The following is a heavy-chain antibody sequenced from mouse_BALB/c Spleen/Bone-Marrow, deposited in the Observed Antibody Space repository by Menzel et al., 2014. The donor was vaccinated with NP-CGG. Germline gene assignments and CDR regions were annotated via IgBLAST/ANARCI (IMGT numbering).Heavy chain of an antibody. D-gene: IGHD3-3*01. V-gene: IGHV1-54*01. Sequence: QVQLQQSGAELVRPGTSVKVSCKASGYAFTNYLIEWVKQRPGQGLEWIGVINPGSGATDYNENFKGKATLTADKSSSTAYMQLTSLTSDDSAVYFCARGQGPPYAMDYWGQGTSVTVSS. CDR2: INPGSGAT. J-gene: IGHJ4*01. CDR3: ARGQGPPYAMDY. CDR1: GYAFTNYL.